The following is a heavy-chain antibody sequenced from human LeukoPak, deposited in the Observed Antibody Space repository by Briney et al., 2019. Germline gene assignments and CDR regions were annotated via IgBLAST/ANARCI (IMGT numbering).Heavy chain of an antibody. V-gene: IGHV1-2*02. CDR1: GYTFTGYY. D-gene: IGHD5-12*01. J-gene: IGHJ6*02. CDR2: INPNSGGT. CDR3: ARISDYAYYYYGMDV. Sequence: ASVKVSCTASGYTFTGYYMHWVRQAPGQGLEWMGWINPNSGGTNYAQKFRGRVTMTRDTSISTAYMELSRLRSDDTAVYYCARISDYAYYYYGMDVWGQGTTVTVSS.